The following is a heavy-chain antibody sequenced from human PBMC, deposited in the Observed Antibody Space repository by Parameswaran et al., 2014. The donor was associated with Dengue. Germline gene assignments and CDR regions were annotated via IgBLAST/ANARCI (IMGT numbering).Heavy chain of an antibody. CDR2: ISSSSSYI. V-gene: IGHV3-21*01. CDR3: ARDAHSYTISSDY. Sequence: VRQAPGKGLEWVSSISSSSSYIYYADSVKGRFTISRDNAKNSLYLQMNSLRAEDTAVYYCARDAHSYTISSDYWGQGTLVTVSS. D-gene: IGHD3-3*01. J-gene: IGHJ4*02.